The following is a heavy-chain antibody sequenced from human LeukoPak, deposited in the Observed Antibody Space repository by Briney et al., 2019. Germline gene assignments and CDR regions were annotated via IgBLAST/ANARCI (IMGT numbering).Heavy chain of an antibody. D-gene: IGHD6-19*01. Sequence: SQTLSLTCTVSGGSISSGDYYWSWIRQPPGKGLEWIGYIYYSGSTYYNPSLKSRVTISVDTSKNQFSLKLSSVTAADTAVYYYARSSGESGFFDYWGQGTLVTVSS. J-gene: IGHJ4*02. CDR1: GGSISSGDYY. CDR2: IYYSGST. V-gene: IGHV4-30-4*01. CDR3: ARSSGESGFFDY.